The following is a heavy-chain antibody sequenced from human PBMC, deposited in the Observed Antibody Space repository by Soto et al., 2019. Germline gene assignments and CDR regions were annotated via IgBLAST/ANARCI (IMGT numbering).Heavy chain of an antibody. V-gene: IGHV1-8*01. J-gene: IGHJ4*02. Sequence: GASVKVSCKTSGYTFTDYDINWVRQATGQGPEWMGWMNPNSGDASYAQNFQGRVTMTRSTSINTAYMELNSLTSEDTAVYYCARGYYDSSGYYPFDYWGQGTLVTVSS. CDR1: GYTFTDYD. D-gene: IGHD3-22*01. CDR2: MNPNSGDA. CDR3: ARGYYDSSGYYPFDY.